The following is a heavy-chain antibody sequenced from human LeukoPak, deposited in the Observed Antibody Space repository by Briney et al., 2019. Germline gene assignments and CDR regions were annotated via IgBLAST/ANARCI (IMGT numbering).Heavy chain of an antibody. CDR1: GYSFISYW. J-gene: IGHJ5*02. D-gene: IGHD3-16*01. CDR3: ARQKRGIDP. Sequence: GESLKISCKGSGYSFISYWIVWVRQMPGKGPEWMGVFHPGDSDTRYSPSFQGQVSFSADTSIDTAYLQWSSLQTSDSAMYYCARQKRGIDPWGQGTLVTVSS. CDR2: FHPGDSDT. V-gene: IGHV5-51*01.